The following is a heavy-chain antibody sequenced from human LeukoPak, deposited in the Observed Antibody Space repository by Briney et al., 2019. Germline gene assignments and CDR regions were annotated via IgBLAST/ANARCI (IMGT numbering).Heavy chain of an antibody. V-gene: IGHV1-18*01. Sequence: ASVKVSCKASGYTFTSYGISWVRQAPGQGLEWMGWISAYNGNTNFAQKLQGRVTMTTDTSTSTAYMDLRSLRSDDTAVYYCARDQAATNTQVRFCLDWGQETLVTVSS. D-gene: IGHD3-9*01. CDR2: ISAYNGNT. CDR1: GYTFTSYG. J-gene: IGHJ4*02. CDR3: ARDQAATNTQVRFCLD.